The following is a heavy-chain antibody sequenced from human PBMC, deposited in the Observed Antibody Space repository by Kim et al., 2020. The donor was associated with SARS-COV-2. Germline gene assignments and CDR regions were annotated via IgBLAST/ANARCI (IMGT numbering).Heavy chain of an antibody. CDR3: AREADIFGFDP. J-gene: IGHJ5*02. CDR2: INPSSGGT. V-gene: IGHV1-2*06. CDR1: GYTFTGFY. D-gene: IGHD3-9*01. Sequence: ASVKVSCKASGYTFTGFYVHWVRQAPGQGLEWMGRINPSSGGTNYAQKFQGRVTMTKDTSISTAYMELSRLRSYDTAVYYCAREADIFGFDPWGQGTLVTVSS.